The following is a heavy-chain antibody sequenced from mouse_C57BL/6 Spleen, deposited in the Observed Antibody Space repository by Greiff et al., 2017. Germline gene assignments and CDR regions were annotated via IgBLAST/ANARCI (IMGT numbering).Heavy chain of an antibody. CDR2: IDPETGGT. J-gene: IGHJ2*01. D-gene: IGHD4-1*01. CDR1: GYTFTDYE. V-gene: IGHV1-15*01. CDR3: TRRNWDP. Sequence: QVQLKESGAELVRPGASVTLSCKASGYTFTDYEMHWVKQTPVHGLEWIGAIDPETGGTAYNQTFTGKAILTADKSSSTAYMELRSLTSEDSAVYYCTRRNWDPWGQGTTLTVSS.